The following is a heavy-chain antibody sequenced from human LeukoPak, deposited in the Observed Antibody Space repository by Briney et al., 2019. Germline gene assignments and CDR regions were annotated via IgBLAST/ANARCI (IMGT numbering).Heavy chain of an antibody. CDR2: ISGSGGST. V-gene: IGHV3-23*01. D-gene: IGHD3-22*01. CDR1: GFTFSTYA. J-gene: IGHJ4*02. CDR3: ARDPSYDSSGALFDY. Sequence: GGSLRLSCAASGFTFSTYAMSWVRQAPGKGLEWVSAISGSGGSTYYADSVKGRFTISRDNSKNTLYLQMNSLRAEDTAVYYCARDPSYDSSGALFDYWGQGTLVTVSS.